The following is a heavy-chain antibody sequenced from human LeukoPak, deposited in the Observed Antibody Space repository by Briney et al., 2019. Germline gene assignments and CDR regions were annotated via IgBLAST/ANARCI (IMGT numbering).Heavy chain of an antibody. D-gene: IGHD2-2*01. Sequence: GASVKVSCKASGYTFTSYGMSWVRQAPGQGLEWMGWISAYNGNTNYAQKLQGRVTMTTDTSTSTAYMELRSLRSDDTAVYYCARAMGTIVVVPAAYDYWGQGTLVTVSS. CDR3: ARAMGTIVVVPAAYDY. CDR1: GYTFTSYG. CDR2: ISAYNGNT. J-gene: IGHJ4*02. V-gene: IGHV1-18*01.